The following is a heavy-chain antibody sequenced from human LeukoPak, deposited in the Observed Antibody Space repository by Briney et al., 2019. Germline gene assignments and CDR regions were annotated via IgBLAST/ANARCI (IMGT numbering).Heavy chain of an antibody. J-gene: IGHJ3*02. V-gene: IGHV3-30*19. D-gene: IGHD6-19*01. CDR3: AREGFSSGSAGGFDI. CDR2: MSHDGTNK. CDR1: GLTLNRCI. Sequence: QPGGSLGLSGVVSGLTLNRCIIHWVRRAPGKGLEWVELMSHDGTNKQYADSVEGRFTISRDIPKNTVFLQMDGLTPEDTAVYYCAREGFSSGSAGGFDIWGQGTVVTVSS.